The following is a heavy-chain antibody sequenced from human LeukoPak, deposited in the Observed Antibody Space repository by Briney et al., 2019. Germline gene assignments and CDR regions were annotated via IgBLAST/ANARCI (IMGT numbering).Heavy chain of an antibody. CDR3: ARQGHSSGWYYG. V-gene: IGHV4-39*01. J-gene: IGHJ4*02. D-gene: IGHD6-19*01. CDR2: IYYSGST. CDR1: GGSISSSSYY. Sequence: SETLSLTCTVSGGSISSSSYYWGWIRQPPGKGLEWIGSIYYSGSTYYNPSLKSRVTISVDTSKNQFSLKLSSVTAADTAVYYCARQGHSSGWYYGWGQGTLVTVSS.